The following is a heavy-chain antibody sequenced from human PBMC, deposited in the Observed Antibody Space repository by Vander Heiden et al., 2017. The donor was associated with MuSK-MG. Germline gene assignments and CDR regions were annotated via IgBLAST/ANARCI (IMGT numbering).Heavy chain of an antibody. CDR3: ARGDDSSGYLL. CDR1: GSAFTSYC. J-gene: IGHJ4*02. CDR2: IDPSDSYT. Sequence: EVQLVQSGAELKKPGESLWITCTGSGSAFTSYCTSWVREMPGKGLEWMGRIDPSDSYTNYSPSFQGHVTIAADKSISTAYLQWSSMKAADTAMYYCARGDDSSGYLLWGQGTLVTVSS. D-gene: IGHD3-22*01. V-gene: IGHV5-10-1*01.